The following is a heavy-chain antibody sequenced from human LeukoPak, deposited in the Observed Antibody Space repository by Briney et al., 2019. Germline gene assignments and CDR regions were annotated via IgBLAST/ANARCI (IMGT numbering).Heavy chain of an antibody. CDR3: ARDERLLSFLK. V-gene: IGHV3-30*02. CDR2: IRYDGSNK. J-gene: IGHJ4*02. CDR1: GFRFNTYW. Sequence: GGSLRLSCAASGFRFNTYWMSWVRQAPGKGLEWVAFIRYDGSNKYYADSVKGRFTISRDNSKNTLYLRMNSLRAEDTAIYYCARDERLLSFLKWGQGTLVTVSS. D-gene: IGHD3-3*01.